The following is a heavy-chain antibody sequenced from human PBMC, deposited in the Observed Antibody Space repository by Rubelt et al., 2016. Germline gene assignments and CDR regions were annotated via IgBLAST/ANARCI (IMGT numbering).Heavy chain of an antibody. V-gene: IGHV3-30*02. CDR3: AKDSTWAFDF. J-gene: IGHJ4*02. CDR2: ISHDGSHE. CDR1: GFTFGTYW. Sequence: VQPGGSLRLSCAASGFTFGTYWMSWVRQAPGRGLEWLAFISHDGSHENYVDSVRGRFSISSDSSKNTLYLQMNNLRVEDSAVYHCAKDSTWAFDFWGQGTRVTVSS.